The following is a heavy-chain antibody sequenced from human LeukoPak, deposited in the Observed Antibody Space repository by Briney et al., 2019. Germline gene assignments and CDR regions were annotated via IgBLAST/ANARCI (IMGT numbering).Heavy chain of an antibody. Sequence: AASVKVSCKASGYTFTSYYMHWVRQAPGQGLEWMGRINPNRGGTNYAQKFQGRVTMTRDTSISTAYMELSRLRSDDTAVYYCARGSYGRGCDYWGQGTLVTVSS. CDR1: GYTFTSYY. CDR2: INPNRGGT. V-gene: IGHV1-2*06. J-gene: IGHJ4*02. CDR3: ARGSYGRGCDY. D-gene: IGHD5-18*01.